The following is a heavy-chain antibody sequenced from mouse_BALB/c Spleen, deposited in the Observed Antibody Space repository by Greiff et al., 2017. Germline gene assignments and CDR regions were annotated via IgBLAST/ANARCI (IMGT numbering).Heavy chain of an antibody. J-gene: IGHJ2*01. D-gene: IGHD2-1*01. CDR1: GFTFSSYT. CDR3: ARQGAYGNYFDY. V-gene: IGHV5-12-2*01. CDR2: ISNGGGST. Sequence: EVKLEESGGGLVQPGGSLKLSCAASGFTFSSYTMSWVRQTPEKRLEWVAYISNGGGSTYYPDTVKGRFTISRDNAKNTLYLQMSSLKSEDTAMYYCARQGAYGNYFDYWGQGTTLTVSS.